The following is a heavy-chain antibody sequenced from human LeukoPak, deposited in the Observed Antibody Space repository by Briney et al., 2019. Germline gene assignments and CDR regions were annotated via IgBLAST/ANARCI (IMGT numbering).Heavy chain of an antibody. CDR2: IYSGGGT. D-gene: IGHD3-10*01. J-gene: IGHJ4*02. CDR3: ARERTYYYGSGSYYRGEDFDY. Sequence: GGSLRLSCAASGFSVSNNYMIWVRQAPGKGLEWVSIIYSGGGTYYADSVKGRFTISRDNAKNSLYLQMNSLRAEDTAVYYCARERTYYYGSGSYYRGEDFDYWGQGTLVTVSS. V-gene: IGHV3-53*01. CDR1: GFSVSNNY.